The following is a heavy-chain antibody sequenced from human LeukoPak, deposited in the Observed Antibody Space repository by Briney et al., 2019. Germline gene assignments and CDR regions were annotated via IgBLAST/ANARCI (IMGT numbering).Heavy chain of an antibody. Sequence: ASVKVSCKASGYTFTSYYMHWVRQAPGQGLEWMGWINPNSGGTNYAQKFQGRVTMTRDTSISTAYMELSSLRSEDTAVYYCARAKAYYYDSSYYFDYWGQGTLVTVSS. D-gene: IGHD3-22*01. CDR3: ARAKAYYYDSSYYFDY. CDR1: GYTFTSYY. J-gene: IGHJ4*02. CDR2: INPNSGGT. V-gene: IGHV1-2*02.